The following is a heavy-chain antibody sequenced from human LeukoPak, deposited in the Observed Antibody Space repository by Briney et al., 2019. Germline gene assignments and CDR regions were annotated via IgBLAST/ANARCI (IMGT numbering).Heavy chain of an antibody. CDR2: IWYDGSNK. V-gene: IGHV3-33*06. CDR1: GFTFSSYG. D-gene: IGHD6-19*01. Sequence: PGRSLRLSCAASGFTFSSYGMHWVRQAPGKGLEWVAVIWYDGSNKYYADSVKGRFTISRDNSKNTLYLQMNSLRAEDTAVYYCAKVGGWYEQYYYYYMDVWGKGPTVTVSS. CDR3: AKVGGWYEQYYYYYMDV. J-gene: IGHJ6*03.